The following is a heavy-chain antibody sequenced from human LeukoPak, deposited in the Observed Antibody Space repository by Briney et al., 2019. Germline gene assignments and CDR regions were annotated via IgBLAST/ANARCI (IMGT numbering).Heavy chain of an antibody. CDR1: GFTFDDYA. J-gene: IGHJ3*02. Sequence: GRSLRLSCAASGFTFDDYAMHWVRHAPGKGLEWVSGISWNSGSIGYADSVKGRFTISRDNSKNTLYLQMNSLRAEDTVVYYCASGYSSSSNAFDIWGQGTMVTVSS. D-gene: IGHD6-13*01. CDR2: ISWNSGSI. CDR3: ASGYSSSSNAFDI. V-gene: IGHV3-9*01.